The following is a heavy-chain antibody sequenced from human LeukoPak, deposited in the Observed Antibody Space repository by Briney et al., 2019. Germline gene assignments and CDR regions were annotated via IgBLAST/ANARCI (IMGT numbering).Heavy chain of an antibody. CDR1: EFTLSTNA. CDR3: AKGVGKWESLHFFDY. V-gene: IGHV3-23*01. D-gene: IGHD1-26*01. Sequence: PGGSLRLSCLTSEFTLSTNAMSWVRQAPGKGLEWISGISGSGASTYYADSVKGRFTISRDDSRNTLYLQMNSLRGDDTAVYYCAKGVGKWESLHFFDYWGQGTLVTVSS. CDR2: ISGSGAST. J-gene: IGHJ4*02.